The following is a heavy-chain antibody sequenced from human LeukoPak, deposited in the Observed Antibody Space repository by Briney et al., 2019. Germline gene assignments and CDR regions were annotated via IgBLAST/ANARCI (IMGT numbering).Heavy chain of an antibody. CDR3: ARFIAVAGTFDY. CDR2: IYYSGST. D-gene: IGHD6-19*01. V-gene: IGHV4-59*01. Sequence: PSETLSLTCTVSGGSISSYYWSWIRQPPGKGLEWIGYIYYSGSTNYNPSLKSRVTVSVDTSKNQFSLKLSSVTAADTAVYYCARFIAVAGTFDYWGRGTLVTVSS. J-gene: IGHJ4*02. CDR1: GGSISSYY.